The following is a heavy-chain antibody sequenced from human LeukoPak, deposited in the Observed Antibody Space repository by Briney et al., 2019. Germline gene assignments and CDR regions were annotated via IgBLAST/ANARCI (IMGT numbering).Heavy chain of an antibody. CDR2: ISYDGSNK. Sequence: PGRSLRLSCAASGFTFSSYGMHWVRQAPGKGLEWVAVISYDGSNKYYADSVKGRFTISRDNSKNTLYLQMNSLRAEDTAVYYCAKDPAPGYSEYYFDYWGQGTLVTVSS. V-gene: IGHV3-30*18. CDR3: AKDPAPGYSEYYFDY. CDR1: GFTFSSYG. J-gene: IGHJ4*02. D-gene: IGHD3-9*01.